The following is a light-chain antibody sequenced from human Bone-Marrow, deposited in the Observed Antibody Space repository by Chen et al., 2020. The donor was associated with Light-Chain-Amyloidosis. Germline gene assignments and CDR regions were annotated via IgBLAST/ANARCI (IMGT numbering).Light chain of an antibody. CDR2: WAS. J-gene: IGKJ1*01. V-gene: IGKV4-1*01. CDR3: HQYFSTPPT. Sequence: DIVMTQSPDSLAVSLGERATINCRSSQSILYSSKHKTYLAWYQQKPGQPPKMLIYWASTRESGVPDRFSGGGSEKDFTLTISSLQAEDVSGYYCHQYFSTPPTFGQGTKVEVK. CDR1: QSILYSSKHKTY.